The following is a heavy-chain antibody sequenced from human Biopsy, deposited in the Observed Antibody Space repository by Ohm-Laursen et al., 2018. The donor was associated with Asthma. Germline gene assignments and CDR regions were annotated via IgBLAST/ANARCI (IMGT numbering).Heavy chain of an antibody. CDR2: ISVYNGNT. CDR3: ARAVDYSHYYGIDV. D-gene: IGHD3-10*01. V-gene: IGHV1-18*01. Sequence: GASVKVSCKTSGYTFNSAGITWVRQAPGQGLEWMGWISVYNGNTKVGQTLQDRVTMITDTSTSTAYMLLRSLRSDDSAVYFCARAVDYSHYYGIDVWGQGTTVTVS. J-gene: IGHJ6*02. CDR1: GYTFNSAG.